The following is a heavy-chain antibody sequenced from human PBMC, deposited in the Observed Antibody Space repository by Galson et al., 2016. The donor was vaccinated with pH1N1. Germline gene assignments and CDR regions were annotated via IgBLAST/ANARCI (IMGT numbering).Heavy chain of an antibody. D-gene: IGHD3-10*01. CDR2: ISGSGDIT. CDR3: AKGGDYFASGPFSYIDV. V-gene: IGHV3-23*01. CDR1: GFTFSSFA. J-gene: IGHJ6*03. Sequence: SLRLSCAASGFTFSSFAMTWVRQAPGKGLDWVSTISGSGDITNFGDSVKGRFTISRDNSKNTLYLEMNSLRAEDAAVYFCAKGGDYFASGPFSYIDVWGKGTPVTVSS.